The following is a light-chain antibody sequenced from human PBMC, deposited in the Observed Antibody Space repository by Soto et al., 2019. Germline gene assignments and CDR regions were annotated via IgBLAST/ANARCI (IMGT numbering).Light chain of an antibody. CDR3: QQYKNWPLT. CDR1: QSVSSN. Sequence: DIVMTQSPATLSVSPGDRATLSCRASQSVSSNLAWYQQKPGQAPRLLIYAASTRDTGIPARFSGSGSGTEFTLTISSLQPEDFAVYYCQQYKNWPLTFGGGTKVEIK. V-gene: IGKV3-15*01. CDR2: AAS. J-gene: IGKJ4*01.